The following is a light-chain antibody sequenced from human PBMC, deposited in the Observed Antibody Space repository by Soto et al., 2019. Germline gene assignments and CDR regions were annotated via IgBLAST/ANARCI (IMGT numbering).Light chain of an antibody. V-gene: IGKV3-20*01. J-gene: IGKJ1*01. CDR3: QHYGFSTWT. CDR1: QSVSSTY. Sequence: EFVLTQSPGTLSWSPGERATLSCRASQSVSSTYLAWYQQTPGQAPRLLIYGASTRATGIPDRFSGSGSGTDFTLTISRLEPEDFAMYYCQHYGFSTWTFGQGTKVEI. CDR2: GAS.